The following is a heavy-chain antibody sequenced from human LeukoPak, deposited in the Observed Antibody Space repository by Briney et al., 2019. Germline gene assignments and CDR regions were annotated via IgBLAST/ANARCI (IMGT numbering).Heavy chain of an antibody. J-gene: IGHJ4*02. CDR1: GGSISSYY. Sequence: SETLSLTCTVSGGSISSYYWSLIRQPPGKGLEWIEYIYYSGSINYNPSLKSRVTISVDTSKNQFSLKLSSVTAADTAVYYCARVAYGSGSYYFDYWGQGTLVTVSS. CDR2: IYYSGSI. D-gene: IGHD3-10*01. CDR3: ARVAYGSGSYYFDY. V-gene: IGHV4-59*01.